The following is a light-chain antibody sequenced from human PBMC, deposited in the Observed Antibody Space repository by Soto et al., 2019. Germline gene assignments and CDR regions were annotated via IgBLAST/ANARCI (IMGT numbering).Light chain of an antibody. CDR2: GAS. Sequence: EIVMTQSPATVSVSPGDRVTLSCRASGAVHSNVAWYQHKPGQAPRLLIYGASFRATGMPARFSGSGFGTEFTLTISSLQSEDFAVYYCQQYNNWPRTFGQGTKVDIK. V-gene: IGKV3-15*01. CDR1: GAVHSN. J-gene: IGKJ1*01. CDR3: QQYNNWPRT.